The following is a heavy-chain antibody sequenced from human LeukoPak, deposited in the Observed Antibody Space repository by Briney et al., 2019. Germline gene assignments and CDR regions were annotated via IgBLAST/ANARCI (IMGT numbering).Heavy chain of an antibody. CDR1: GFTFSSYW. J-gene: IGHJ5*02. Sequence: GGSLRLSCAASGFTFSSYWVHWVRQAPGKGLVWVSRINSDGSSTSYADSVKGRFTISRDNAKNTLYLQMNSLRAEDTAVYYCARGAMGAWNDHWGQGTLVTVSS. D-gene: IGHD1-1*01. CDR3: ARGAMGAWNDH. CDR2: INSDGSST. V-gene: IGHV3-74*01.